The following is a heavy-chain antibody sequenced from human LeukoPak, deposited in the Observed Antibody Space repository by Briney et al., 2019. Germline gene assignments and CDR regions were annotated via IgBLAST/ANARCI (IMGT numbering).Heavy chain of an antibody. V-gene: IGHV1-24*01. J-gene: IGHJ4*02. Sequence: ASVKVSCKVSGYTLTELSMHWVRQAPGKGLEWMGGFDPEDGETIYAQKFQGRVTMTEDISTDTAYMELSSLRSEDTAVYYCATACSGGSCYCFWGQGTLVTVSS. CDR1: GYTLTELS. CDR2: FDPEDGET. D-gene: IGHD2-15*01. CDR3: ATACSGGSCYCF.